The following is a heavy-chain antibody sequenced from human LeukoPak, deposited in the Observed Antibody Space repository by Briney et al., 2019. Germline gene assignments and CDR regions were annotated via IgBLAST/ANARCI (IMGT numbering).Heavy chain of an antibody. CDR1: EFTFSSYS. D-gene: IGHD3-10*01. CDR3: ARAEGNYGSGSYFDY. J-gene: IGHJ4*02. V-gene: IGHV3-21*01. CDR2: ISSSSTYI. Sequence: GGSLRLSCAASEFTFSSYSMNWVRQAPGKGLEWVSSISSSSTYIYYADSVKGRFTISRDNAKNSLYLQMNSLRAEDTAVYYCARAEGNYGSGSYFDYWGQGTLVTVSS.